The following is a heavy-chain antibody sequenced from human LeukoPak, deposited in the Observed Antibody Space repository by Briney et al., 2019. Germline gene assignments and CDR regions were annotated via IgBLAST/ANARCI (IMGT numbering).Heavy chain of an antibody. V-gene: IGHV4-39*02. CDR1: SNY. D-gene: IGHD3-22*01. Sequence: SNYMTWIRQPPGKGLEYIGNIYYSGSTDYNPSLKSRVTISVDMSKDQFSLKLSSVTAADTAVYYCAREILYDSTGYYLWGQGTVVTVSS. J-gene: IGHJ4*02. CDR2: IYYSGST. CDR3: AREILYDSTGYYL.